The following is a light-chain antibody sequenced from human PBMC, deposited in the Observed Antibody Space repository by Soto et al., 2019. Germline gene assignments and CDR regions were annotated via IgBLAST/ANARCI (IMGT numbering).Light chain of an antibody. CDR2: DVT. V-gene: IGLV2-14*01. CDR1: SSDVGRFNY. Sequence: QSALTQPASVSGSPGQSITISCTGTSSDVGRFNYVSWYQQHPGNPPKLIIFDVTRRPSGVSNRFSGSKSGNAASLTISGLLAEDEANYYCSSFVGTSILVVFGGGTKLTVL. CDR3: SSFVGTSILVV. J-gene: IGLJ2*01.